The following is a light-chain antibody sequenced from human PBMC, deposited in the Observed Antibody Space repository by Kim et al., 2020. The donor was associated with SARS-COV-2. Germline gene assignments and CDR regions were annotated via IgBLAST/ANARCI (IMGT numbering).Light chain of an antibody. CDR1: QSIGSS. Sequence: VTPKEKVTIPCRASQSIGSSLHWYQQKAGQSPKLLIKYASQSISGVPSRFSGSGSGTDFTLTINSLEPEDAAAYYCHQSGSLPFTFGGGTKVDIK. CDR2: YAS. V-gene: IGKV6D-21*02. CDR3: HQSGSLPFT. J-gene: IGKJ4*01.